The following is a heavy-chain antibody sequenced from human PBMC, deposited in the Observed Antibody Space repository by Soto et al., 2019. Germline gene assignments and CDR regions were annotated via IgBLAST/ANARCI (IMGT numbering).Heavy chain of an antibody. J-gene: IGHJ4*02. CDR2: ISGSGGST. CDR3: AKARWWAMASPLFDY. V-gene: IGHV3-23*01. Sequence: EVQLLESGGGLVQPGGSLRLSCAASGFTFSSYATSWVRQAPGKGLEWVSAISGSGGSTYYADSVKGRFTISRDNSKNTLYLQMNSLRAEDTAVYYCAKARWWAMASPLFDYWGQGTLVTVSS. CDR1: GFTFSSYA. D-gene: IGHD2-15*01.